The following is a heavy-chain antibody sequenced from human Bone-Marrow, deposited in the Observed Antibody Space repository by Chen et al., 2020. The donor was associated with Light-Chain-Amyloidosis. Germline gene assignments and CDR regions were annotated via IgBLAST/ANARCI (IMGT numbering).Heavy chain of an antibody. J-gene: IGHJ6*02. V-gene: IGHV3-30*18. CDR1: GFTFRTYG. D-gene: IGHD4-17*01. CDR2: ISYDGNNQ. CDR3: AKDLQTYGDYDYYYYGLDV. Sequence: QVQLVESGGGVVQPGKSLRLSCAASGFTFRTYGMHWVRQAPGKGLEWVALISYDGNNQYYSDSVKGRFTISRDNSKNTVYLQMNSLRLEDTALYYCAKDLQTYGDYDYYYYGLDVWGQGTAVTVYS.